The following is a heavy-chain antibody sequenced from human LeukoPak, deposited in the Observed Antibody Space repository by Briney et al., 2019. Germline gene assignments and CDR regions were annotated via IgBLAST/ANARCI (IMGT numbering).Heavy chain of an antibody. J-gene: IGHJ4*02. D-gene: IGHD5-12*01. CDR1: GFTFSSYA. CDR2: ISYDGSNK. V-gene: IGHV3-30*04. CDR3: ARALSGYAPFDY. Sequence: PGGSLRLSCAASGFTFSSYAMHWVRQAPGKGLEWVAVISYDGSNKYYADSVKGRFTISRDNSKNTLYLQMNSLRAEDTAVYYCARALSGYAPFDYWGQGTLVTVSS.